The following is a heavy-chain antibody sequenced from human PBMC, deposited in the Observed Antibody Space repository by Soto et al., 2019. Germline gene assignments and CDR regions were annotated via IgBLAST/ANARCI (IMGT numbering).Heavy chain of an antibody. J-gene: IGHJ3*01. CDR3: ARGIRGHYGSDV. V-gene: IGHV3-74*01. CDR2: VKSDGST. CDR1: GFIFSSYW. Sequence: EVQLVESGGDLVQPGGSLRLSCAASGFIFSSYWMHWVRQAPGKGLVWVSRVKSDGSTYYAEAVKGRFTISRDNAKNTLYLQMNSLTVEDTAVYYFARGIRGHYGSDVWGKETMVTVSS. D-gene: IGHD5-12*01.